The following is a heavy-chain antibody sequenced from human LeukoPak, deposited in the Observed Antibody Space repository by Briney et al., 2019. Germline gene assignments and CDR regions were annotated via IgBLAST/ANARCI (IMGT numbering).Heavy chain of an antibody. CDR3: AARKLAMVGSTDFDY. Sequence: SETLSLTCAIYSESFSGYFWSWIRQPPGKGLEWIGEINHSGSTNYNPSLKSRVTISVDTSKNQFSLKLSSVTAADTAVYYCAARKLAMVGSTDFDYWGQGTLVTVSS. CDR2: INHSGST. CDR1: SESFSGYF. V-gene: IGHV4-34*01. J-gene: IGHJ4*02. D-gene: IGHD5-18*01.